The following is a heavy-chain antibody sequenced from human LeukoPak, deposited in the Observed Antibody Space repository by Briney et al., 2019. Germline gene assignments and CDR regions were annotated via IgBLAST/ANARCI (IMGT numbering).Heavy chain of an antibody. CDR3: ARNPIAVAGHGYFDY. D-gene: IGHD6-19*01. V-gene: IGHV4-39*07. CDR2: IYYSGST. J-gene: IGHJ4*02. CDR1: GGSISSSSYY. Sequence: SGTLSLTCTVSGGSISSSSYYWGWIRQPPGKGLEWIGSIYYSGSTYYNPSLKSRVTISVDTSENQFSLKLNSVTAADTAVYYCARNPIAVAGHGYFDYWGQGTLVTVSS.